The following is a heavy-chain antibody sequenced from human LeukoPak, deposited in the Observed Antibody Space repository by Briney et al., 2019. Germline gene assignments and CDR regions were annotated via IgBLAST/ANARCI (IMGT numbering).Heavy chain of an antibody. CDR3: ARRLSTRSYYLDD. J-gene: IGHJ4*02. Sequence: KASETPSLTCTVSGGSISSSSYYWGWIRQPPGKGLEWIGSIYYSGSTYYNPSLKSRVTMSVDTSKNQFSLKLNSATAADTAVYYCARRLSTRSYYLDDWGQGTLVTVSS. D-gene: IGHD2/OR15-2a*01. V-gene: IGHV4-39*01. CDR1: GGSISSSSYY. CDR2: IYYSGST.